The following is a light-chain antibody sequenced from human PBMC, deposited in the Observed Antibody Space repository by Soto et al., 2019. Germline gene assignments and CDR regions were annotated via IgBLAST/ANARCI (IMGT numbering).Light chain of an antibody. CDR3: QQYGSSPWT. CDR1: QSVSSNY. CDR2: GAS. J-gene: IGKJ1*01. Sequence: EIVLTQSPGTLSLSPGERATLSCRASQSVSSNYLAWYQQKPGQAPMPLIYGASSRATGIPDRFSGSGAGTDFTLTISRLESEDFAVYYCQQYGSSPWTFGPGTKVDIK. V-gene: IGKV3-20*01.